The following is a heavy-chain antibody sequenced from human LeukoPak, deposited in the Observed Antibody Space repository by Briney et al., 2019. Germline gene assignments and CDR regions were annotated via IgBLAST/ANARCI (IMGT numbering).Heavy chain of an antibody. V-gene: IGHV1-3*01. CDR2: INAGNGNT. Sequence: ASVKVSCKASGYTFTSYAMHWVRQAPGQRLEWMGWINAGNGNTKYSQKFQGRVTITRDTSASTAYMELSSLRSEDTAVYYCARSSPGIAAVGPDYWGQGTLVTVSS. J-gene: IGHJ4*02. CDR1: GYTFTSYA. CDR3: ARSSPGIAAVGPDY. D-gene: IGHD6-13*01.